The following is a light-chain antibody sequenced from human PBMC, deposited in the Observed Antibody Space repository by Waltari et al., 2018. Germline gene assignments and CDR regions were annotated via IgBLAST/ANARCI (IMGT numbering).Light chain of an antibody. Sequence: SSELTQDPPVSVALGQTVTLTSQGDSSRSSSASWYQQKPGQAPVLVIYGKNNRPSGIPDRFSGSSSGNTASLTITGAQAEDEADYYCNSRDSSGNHLVFGGGTKLTVL. J-gene: IGLJ2*01. CDR3: NSRDSSGNHLV. V-gene: IGLV3-19*01. CDR2: GKN. CDR1: SSRSSS.